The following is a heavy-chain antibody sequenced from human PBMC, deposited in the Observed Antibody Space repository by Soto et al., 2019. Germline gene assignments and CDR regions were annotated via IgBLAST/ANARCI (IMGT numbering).Heavy chain of an antibody. CDR2: IKSTTDGGTT. D-gene: IGHD1-26*01. J-gene: IGHJ4*02. Sequence: VGPQRDRYVASQFTIVQLWMSRVRQTQGKGLEWVGRIKSTTDGGTTDYAEPVKGRFTISRDDSKNTLYLQMSGLKTEDTAVYYCDTDGDRPYSRRAFDYWGEVTLFTLYS. V-gene: IGHV3-15*01. CDR3: DTDGDRPYSRRAFDY. CDR1: QFTIVQLW.